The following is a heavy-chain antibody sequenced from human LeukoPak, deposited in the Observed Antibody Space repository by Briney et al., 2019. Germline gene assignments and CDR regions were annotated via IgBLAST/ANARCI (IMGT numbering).Heavy chain of an antibody. CDR1: GFTFRSYS. CDR3: ARAGWSSRGY. J-gene: IGHJ4*02. D-gene: IGHD6-13*01. Sequence: GGSLRLSCAASGFTFRSYSMNWVRQAPGKGLEWVSYISSSSSTIYYADSVKGRFTISRDNAKNSLYLQMNSLRAEDTAVYYCARAGWSSRGYWGQGTLVTVSS. V-gene: IGHV3-48*01. CDR2: ISSSSSTI.